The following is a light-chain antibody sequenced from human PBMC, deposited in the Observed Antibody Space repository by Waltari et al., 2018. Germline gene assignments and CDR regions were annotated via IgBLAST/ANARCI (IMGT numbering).Light chain of an antibody. CDR3: STWDDSLDIVL. V-gene: IGLV1-44*01. CDR2: RNH. CDR1: NSNIGSNS. J-gene: IGLJ2*01. Sequence: QSVLTQPPSASGTAGERVAISCSGSNSNIGSNSVNWYQHLPGLAPKLLIYRNHPRPSGVPDRFSASTSGASASLAISGLLSEDEAIYYCSTWDDSLDIVLFGGGTKLTVL.